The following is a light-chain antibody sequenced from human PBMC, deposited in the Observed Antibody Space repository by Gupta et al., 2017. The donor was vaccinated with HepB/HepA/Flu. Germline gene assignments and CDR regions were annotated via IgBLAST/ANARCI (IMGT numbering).Light chain of an antibody. CDR2: SAS. V-gene: IGKV1-9*01. J-gene: IGKJ5*01. CDR3: QQFNTYPIT. Sequence: DLQLTQSPSFLSASVGDRVTITCRASQDINSHLIWYQQKPGKAPKLLIYSASTLQSGVPSRFSGSGSGTEFTLTISSLQPEDFATYYCQQFNTYPITFGQGTRLDIK. CDR1: QDINSH.